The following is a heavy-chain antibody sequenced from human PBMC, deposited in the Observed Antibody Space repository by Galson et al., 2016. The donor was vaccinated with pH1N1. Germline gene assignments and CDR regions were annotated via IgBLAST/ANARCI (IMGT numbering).Heavy chain of an antibody. V-gene: IGHV3-21*01. CDR3: ATYCISSSCYEGSFDY. CDR2: ISSSGSYK. Sequence: SLRLSCAASGFSFSTYSMNWVRQAPGKGLEWVSYISSSGSYKNYADSVKARFIISRDNAKNSPYLQMNSLRAEDTAVYYCATYCISSSCYEGSFDYWGQGTLVTVSS. J-gene: IGHJ4*02. D-gene: IGHD2-2*01. CDR1: GFSFSTYS.